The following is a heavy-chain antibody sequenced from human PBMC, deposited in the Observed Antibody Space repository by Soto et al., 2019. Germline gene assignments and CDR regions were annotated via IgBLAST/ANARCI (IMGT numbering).Heavy chain of an antibody. CDR3: ARDPSNTSGRYQFFDF. CDR2: IIPIFGTT. V-gene: IGHV1-69*13. CDR1: AGTLSNYA. J-gene: IGHJ4*02. D-gene: IGHD2-15*01. Sequence: SVKVFCKASAGTLSNYAINWVRQATGQGLEWMGVIIPIFGTTHYAQKFQGRVTVTADGSPSTVYMELSSLRFEDTAVYYCARDPSNTSGRYQFFDFWGQGTLVTVSS.